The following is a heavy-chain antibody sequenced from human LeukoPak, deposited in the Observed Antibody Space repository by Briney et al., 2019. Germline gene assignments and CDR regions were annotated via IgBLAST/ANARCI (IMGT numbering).Heavy chain of an antibody. J-gene: IGHJ3*02. CDR2: IGSSGSTI. CDR3: ARRETYYSDSGGYSIDGFDI. CDR1: GFTFSDYY. Sequence: GGSLGLSCVASGFTFSDYYMSWIRQAPGKGLEWVSYIGSSGSTIYYADSVKGRFTISRDNAKNSLYLQMNSLRAEDTAVYYCARRETYYSDSGGYSIDGFDIWGQGTMVTVSS. D-gene: IGHD3-22*01. V-gene: IGHV3-11*01.